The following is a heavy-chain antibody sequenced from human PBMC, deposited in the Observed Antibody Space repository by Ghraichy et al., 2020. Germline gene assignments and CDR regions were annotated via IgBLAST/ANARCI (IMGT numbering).Heavy chain of an antibody. V-gene: IGHV4-39*01. J-gene: IGHJ5*02. CDR3: ARHHYYDSSGYYYADNWFDP. CDR1: GGSISSSSYY. CDR2: IYYSGST. D-gene: IGHD3-22*01. Sequence: LSLTCTVSGGSISSSSYYWGWIRQPPGKGLEWIGSIYYSGSTYYNPSLKSRVTISVDTSKNQFSLKLSSVTAADTAVYYCARHHYYDSSGYYYADNWFDPWGQGTLVTVSS.